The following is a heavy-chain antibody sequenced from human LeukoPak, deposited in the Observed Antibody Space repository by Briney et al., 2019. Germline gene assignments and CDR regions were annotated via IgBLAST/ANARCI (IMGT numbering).Heavy chain of an antibody. CDR3: ARRNDFDV. CDR2: IFFNGNT. Sequence: SESLSLTCTVSGGSMNNYHWGWIREPPGKGLGWIGSIFFNGNTYDNPSLKSRVTISIDMAGNQFSLQLRSVTAADTAVYYCARRNDFDVWGRGTMVTVSS. CDR1: GGSMNNYH. V-gene: IGHV4-59*01. J-gene: IGHJ3*01.